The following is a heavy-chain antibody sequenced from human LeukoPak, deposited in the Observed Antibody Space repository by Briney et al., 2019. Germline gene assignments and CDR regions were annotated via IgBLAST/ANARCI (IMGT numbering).Heavy chain of an antibody. CDR2: ISYDGSNK. CDR1: GFTFSSYA. V-gene: IGHV3-30-3*01. J-gene: IGHJ4*02. D-gene: IGHD3-22*01. CDR3: STLYYYDSSGYYPFDY. Sequence: SGGSLRLSCAASGFTFSSYAMHWVRQAPGKGLEWVAVISYDGSNKYYADSVKGRFTISRDNSKNTLYLQMNSLRAEDTAVYYCSTLYYYDSSGYYPFDYWGQGTLVTVSS.